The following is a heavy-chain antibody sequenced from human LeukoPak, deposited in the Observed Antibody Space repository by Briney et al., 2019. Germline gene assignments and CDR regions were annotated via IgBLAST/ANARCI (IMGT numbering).Heavy chain of an antibody. Sequence: PGGFLRLSCAASGFTFDDYGMSWVRQAPGKGLEWVSGINWNGGSTGYADSVKGRFTISRDNAKNSLYLQMNSLRAEDTALYYCARGPADDPSILDYYMDVWGKGTTVTVSS. V-gene: IGHV3-20*04. CDR3: ARGPADDPSILDYYMDV. CDR1: GFTFDDYG. J-gene: IGHJ6*03. CDR2: INWNGGST.